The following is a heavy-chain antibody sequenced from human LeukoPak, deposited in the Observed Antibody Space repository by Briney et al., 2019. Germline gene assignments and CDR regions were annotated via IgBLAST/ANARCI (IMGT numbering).Heavy chain of an antibody. D-gene: IGHD2-21*01. CDR3: ASAREYCGSAECYEYFQH. CDR1: GFTVATNS. Sequence: GGSLTLSCAASGFTVATNSMSWVRQSPGKGLEWVSVIYGGGSTYYAEPVNGRFTISRDNSRNTLFLQMNSLRAEDTALYYCASAREYCGSAECYEYFQHWGQGTLVTVAS. CDR2: IYGGGST. J-gene: IGHJ1*01. V-gene: IGHV3-53*01.